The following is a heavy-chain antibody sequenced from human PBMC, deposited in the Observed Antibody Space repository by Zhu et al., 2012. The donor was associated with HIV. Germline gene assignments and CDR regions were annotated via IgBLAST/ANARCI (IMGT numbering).Heavy chain of an antibody. CDR2: VHHSGST. Sequence: QVQLQESGPGLVKPSGTLSLTCAVSGGSISSNWWSWVRQSPGKGLEWIGEVHHSGSTNSNPSLKNRVTISLDKSKSQFXLNLNSVTAEDTAVYYCARDGPGDDAFDVWGQGTMVTVSS. CDR3: ARDGPGDDAFDV. CDR1: GGSISSNW. V-gene: IGHV4-4*02. J-gene: IGHJ3*01.